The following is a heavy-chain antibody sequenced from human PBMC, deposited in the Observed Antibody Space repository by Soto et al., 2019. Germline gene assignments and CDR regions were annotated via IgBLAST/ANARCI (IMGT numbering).Heavy chain of an antibody. CDR1: GGTFSSYA. D-gene: IGHD7-27*01. V-gene: IGHV1-69*01. CDR3: ARAADGDLGYYYYGMDV. Sequence: QVQLVQSGAEVKKPGSSVKVSCKASGGTFSSYAISWVRQAPGQGLEWMGGIIPIFGTANYAQKFQGRVTIAADESTSTAYMELSSLRSEDTAVYYCARAADGDLGYYYYGMDVWRQGTTVTVSS. CDR2: IIPIFGTA. J-gene: IGHJ6*02.